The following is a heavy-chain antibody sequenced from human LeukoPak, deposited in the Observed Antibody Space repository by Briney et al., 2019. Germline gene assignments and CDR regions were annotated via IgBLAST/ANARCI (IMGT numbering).Heavy chain of an antibody. CDR3: ARAGDSSGYSDY. D-gene: IGHD3-22*01. J-gene: IGHJ4*02. CDR2: INHSGST. Sequence: LTPSETLSLTCAVYGGSFSGYYWSWIRQPPGKGLEWIGEINHSGSTNYNPSLKSRVTISVDTSKNQFSLKLSSVTAADTAVYYCARAGDSSGYSDYWGQGTLVTVSS. CDR1: GGSFSGYY. V-gene: IGHV4-34*01.